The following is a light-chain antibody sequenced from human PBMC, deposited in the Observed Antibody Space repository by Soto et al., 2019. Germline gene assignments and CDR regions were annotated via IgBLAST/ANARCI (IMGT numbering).Light chain of an antibody. CDR3: QQYHAWPLT. CDR2: GAS. Sequence: IVMTQSPATLSVSPGDRATLSCRASQDISSNLAWYQQKPGQAPRLLIYGASTRPTGIPARFSGSVSGTEFTITISSLQYEDFAGYYCQQYHAWPLTFVGGT. CDR1: QDISSN. V-gene: IGKV3-15*01. J-gene: IGKJ4*01.